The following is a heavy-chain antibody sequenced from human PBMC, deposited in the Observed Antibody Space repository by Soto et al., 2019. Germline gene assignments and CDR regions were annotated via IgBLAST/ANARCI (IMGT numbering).Heavy chain of an antibody. CDR1: GASIGSGCYS. V-gene: IGHV4-30-2*01. D-gene: IGHD3-10*01. CDR3: ARFPLWFGELDY. CDR2: LHHSGDT. J-gene: IGHJ4*02. Sequence: QLQLQESGSGLVRPSQTLSLTCTVSGASIGSGCYSWNWIRQPPGKGLEWIGYLHHSGDTYFNPSLRRRVSISVDRSNNQFSLKLISVTAADTAVYYCARFPLWFGELDYWGQGALVTVSS.